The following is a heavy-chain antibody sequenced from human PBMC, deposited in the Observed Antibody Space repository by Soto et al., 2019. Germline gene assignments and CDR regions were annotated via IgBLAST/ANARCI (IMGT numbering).Heavy chain of an antibody. CDR3: ARGNRDSSSSSWFEP. Sequence: LLQVSCMASGYTFTRYAMHWVRQAPGQRLEGMGWINAGNGNTKYSQKVHGSDTITGVTTVKTDYMELSSLRSEDTAVYYCARGNRDSSSSSWFEPWGQGSLVTVSS. J-gene: IGHJ5*02. V-gene: IGHV1-3*01. CDR1: GYTFTRYA. D-gene: IGHD6-6*01. CDR2: INAGNGNT.